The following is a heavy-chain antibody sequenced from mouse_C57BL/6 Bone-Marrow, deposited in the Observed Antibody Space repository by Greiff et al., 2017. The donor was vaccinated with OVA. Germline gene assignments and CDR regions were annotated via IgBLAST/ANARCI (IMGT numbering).Heavy chain of an antibody. J-gene: IGHJ1*03. CDR3: ASGYYGSSYDWYFDV. Sequence: EVNLVESGPGLAKPSQTLSLTCSVTGYSITSDYWNWIRKFPGNKLEYMGYISYSGSTYYNPSLKSRISITRDTSKNQYYLQLNSVTTEDTATYYCASGYYGSSYDWYFDVWGTGTTVTVSS. CDR2: ISYSGST. V-gene: IGHV3-8*01. CDR1: GYSITSDY. D-gene: IGHD1-1*01.